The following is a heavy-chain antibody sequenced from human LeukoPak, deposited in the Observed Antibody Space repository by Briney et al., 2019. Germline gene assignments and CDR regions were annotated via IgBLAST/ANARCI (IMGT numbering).Heavy chain of an antibody. D-gene: IGHD2-2*01. J-gene: IGHJ4*02. CDR3: AKGGGPYHLPTDY. Sequence: GGSLRLSCAVSGFTFSHYAMSWVRQAPGTGLEWVGSLTDSGDATYYADSVKGRFTISRDSSKNTLYLQMNSLRSEDTAVYYCAKGGGPYHLPTDYWGQGTLVTVSS. CDR1: GFTFSHYA. CDR2: LTDSGDAT. V-gene: IGHV3-23*01.